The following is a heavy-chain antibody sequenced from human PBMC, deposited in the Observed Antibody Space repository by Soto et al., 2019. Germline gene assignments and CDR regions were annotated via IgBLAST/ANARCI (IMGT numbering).Heavy chain of an antibody. CDR3: AKDQGSSWYEIDY. CDR2: ISGSGGST. J-gene: IGHJ4*02. D-gene: IGHD6-13*01. V-gene: IGHV3-23*04. CDR1: GFTFSNYA. Sequence: EVQLVESGGGLVQPGGSLRLSCAASGFTFSNYAVTWVGQAPGKGLEWVSTISGSGGSTYYADSVKGRFTISRDNSKNTLYLQMNSLRAEDTAVYYCAKDQGSSWYEIDYWGQGTLVTVSS.